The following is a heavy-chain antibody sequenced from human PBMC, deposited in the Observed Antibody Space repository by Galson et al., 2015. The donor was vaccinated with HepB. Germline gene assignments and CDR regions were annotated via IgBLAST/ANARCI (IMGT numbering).Heavy chain of an antibody. J-gene: IGHJ4*02. CDR3: ARGTYYDFWSGYPTNYFDY. Sequence: SVKVSCKASGYTFTSYGISWVRQAPGQGLEWMGWISAYNGNTNYAQKLQGRVTMTTDTSTSTAYMELRSLRSDDTAVYYCARGTYYDFWSGYPTNYFDYWGQGTLVTVSS. V-gene: IGHV1-18*04. CDR1: GYTFTSYG. CDR2: ISAYNGNT. D-gene: IGHD3-3*01.